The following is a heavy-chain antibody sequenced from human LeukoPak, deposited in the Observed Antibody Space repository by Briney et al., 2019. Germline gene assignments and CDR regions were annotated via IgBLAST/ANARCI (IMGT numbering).Heavy chain of an antibody. D-gene: IGHD3-22*01. CDR3: AREGFRYYYDSSGCPDY. Sequence: GGSLRLSCAASGFTFSSYWMSWVRQAPGKGLEWVANIKQDGSEKYYVDSVKGRFTISRDNAKNSLYLQMNSLRAEDTAVYYCAREGFRYYYDSSGCPDYWGQGTLVTVSS. CDR1: GFTFSSYW. CDR2: IKQDGSEK. J-gene: IGHJ4*02. V-gene: IGHV3-7*03.